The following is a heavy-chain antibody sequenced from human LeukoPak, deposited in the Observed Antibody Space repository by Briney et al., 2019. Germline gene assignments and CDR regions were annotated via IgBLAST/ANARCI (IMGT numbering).Heavy chain of an antibody. Sequence: PGGSLRLSCEXSGFTFSNSXXXXXXXXPXXXXXXXXXXXGXXXXTYXXXSXXXXXXXXXDNXKXTLYLQMNSLRAEDTAVYYCAKRYSGSGRNFNPLENWGQGTLVTVSS. CDR1: GFTFSNSX. J-gene: IGHJ4*02. D-gene: IGHD3-10*01. CDR2: XXGXXXXT. CDR3: AKRYSGSGRNFNPLEN. V-gene: IGHV3-23*01.